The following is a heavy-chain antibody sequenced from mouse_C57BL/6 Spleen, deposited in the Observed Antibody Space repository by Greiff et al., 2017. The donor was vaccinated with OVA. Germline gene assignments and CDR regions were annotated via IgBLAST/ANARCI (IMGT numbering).Heavy chain of an antibody. CDR3: ARGYYGSSLGYFDY. CDR1: GYTFTDYY. V-gene: IGHV1-76*01. D-gene: IGHD1-1*01. J-gene: IGHJ2*01. CDR2: IYPGSGNT. Sequence: VQLQQSGAELVRPGASVKLSCKASGYTFTDYYINWVKQRPGQGLEWIARIYPGSGNTYYNEKFKGKATLTAEKSSSTAYMQLSSLTSEDSAVYFCARGYYGSSLGYFDYWGQGTTLTVSS.